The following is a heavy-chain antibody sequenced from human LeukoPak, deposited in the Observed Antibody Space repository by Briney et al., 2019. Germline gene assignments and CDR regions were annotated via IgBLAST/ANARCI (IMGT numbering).Heavy chain of an antibody. D-gene: IGHD3-10*01. J-gene: IGHJ3*02. V-gene: IGHV4-31*03. Sequence: SQTLSLTCSVSGGSISSGGYYWNWVRQLPEKGLEWLGYISHSGYSYYTPSLKSRLTISMDASKNQFSLKLTSVTAAGTAVYYCAKFGSDAFDIWGQGTMVTVSS. CDR1: GGSISSGGYY. CDR2: ISHSGYS. CDR3: AKFGSDAFDI.